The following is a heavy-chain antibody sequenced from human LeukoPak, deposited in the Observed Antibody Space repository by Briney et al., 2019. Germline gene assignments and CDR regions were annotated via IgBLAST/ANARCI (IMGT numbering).Heavy chain of an antibody. Sequence: SSETLSLTCAVSGGSISSSNWWSWVRQPPGKGLEWIGEIYHSGSTNYNPSLKSRVTISVDKSKNQFSLKLSSVTAADTAVYYCAREGIYDSSGYYYFDYWGQGTLVTVSS. CDR2: IYHSGST. D-gene: IGHD3-22*01. V-gene: IGHV4-4*02. CDR3: AREGIYDSSGYYYFDY. J-gene: IGHJ4*02. CDR1: GGSISSSNW.